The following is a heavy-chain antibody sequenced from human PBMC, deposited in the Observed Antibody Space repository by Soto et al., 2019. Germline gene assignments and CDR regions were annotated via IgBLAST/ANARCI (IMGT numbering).Heavy chain of an antibody. CDR3: ARVNGATSGPMDS. CDR2: IYHSGST. CDR1: GGSISSGDW. J-gene: IGHJ4*02. D-gene: IGHD6-19*01. Sequence: SETLSLTCVVSGGSISSGDWWSWVCQPPGKGLEWIGQIYHSGSTHYNPSLKSRVTISVDKSKNQFSLKLRSVTAADTAVYYCARVNGATSGPMDSWGQGTLVTVSS. V-gene: IGHV4-4*02.